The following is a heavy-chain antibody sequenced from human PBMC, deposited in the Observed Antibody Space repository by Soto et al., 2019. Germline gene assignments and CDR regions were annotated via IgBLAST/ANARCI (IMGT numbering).Heavy chain of an antibody. V-gene: IGHV5-51*01. CDR2: IYPGDSDT. CDR1: GYSVTSDC. CDR3: ASRSRGIDY. Sequence: PGESLKIACNGSGYSVTSDCIGWVRQMPGKGLEWMGIIYPGDSDTRYSPSFQGQVTISADKSISTAYLQWSSREASDTAMYYCASRSRGIDYWGQGPLVPVSS. J-gene: IGHJ4*02. D-gene: IGHD2-2*01.